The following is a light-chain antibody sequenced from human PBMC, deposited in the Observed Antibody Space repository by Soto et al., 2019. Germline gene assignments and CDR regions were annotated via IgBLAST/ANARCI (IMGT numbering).Light chain of an antibody. Sequence: AIQLAQSPSSLSASVGDRVTITCRASQDIDSALAWYQQKPGKPPKFLLSDASTLESGVPTRFSDSGSGTDFPLNISRLQPEDFATYYRQYFNDYPPTFGGGTEVEIK. CDR3: QYFNDYPPT. J-gene: IGKJ4*01. V-gene: IGKV1D-13*01. CDR2: DAS. CDR1: QDIDSA.